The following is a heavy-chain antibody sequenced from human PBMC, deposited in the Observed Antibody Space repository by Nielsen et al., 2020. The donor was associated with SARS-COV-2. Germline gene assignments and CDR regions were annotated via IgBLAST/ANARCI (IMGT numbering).Heavy chain of an antibody. CDR1: GFTFSNYA. J-gene: IGHJ6*02. CDR2: ISGSGGNT. Sequence: GESLKISCAASGFTFSNYAMSWVRQAPGKGLKWVSTISGSGGNTYYADSVKGRFTISRDNSKNTLYLQMNSLRAEDTAVYYCAQLLRWNYYGMDVWGQGTTVTVSS. V-gene: IGHV3-23*01. D-gene: IGHD2-15*01. CDR3: AQLLRWNYYGMDV.